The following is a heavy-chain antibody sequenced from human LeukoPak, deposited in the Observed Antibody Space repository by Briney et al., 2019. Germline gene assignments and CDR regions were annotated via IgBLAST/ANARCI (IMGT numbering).Heavy chain of an antibody. Sequence: GASVKVSCKASGYTFTSYDINWVRQATGQGLEWMGWMNPNSGNTGYAQKFQGRVTMTRNTSISTAYMELSSLRSEDTAVYYCALTYAANIMIVPEKRDAFDIWGQGTMVTISS. CDR1: GYTFTSYD. V-gene: IGHV1-8*01. CDR2: MNPNSGNT. J-gene: IGHJ3*02. CDR3: ALTYAANIMIVPEKRDAFDI. D-gene: IGHD2/OR15-2a*01.